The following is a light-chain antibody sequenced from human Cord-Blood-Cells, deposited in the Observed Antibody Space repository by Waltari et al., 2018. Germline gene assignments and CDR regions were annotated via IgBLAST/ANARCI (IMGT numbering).Light chain of an antibody. J-gene: IGLJ1*01. CDR1: SSDVGSYNL. CDR2: EGS. Sequence: QSALTQPASVSGSPGQSITISCTGTSSDVGSYNLVSLYQQHPGKAPKLMIYEGSKRPSGVSNRFSGSKSGNTASLTISGLQAEDEADYYCCSYAGSSTVYVFGTGTKVTVL. CDR3: CSYAGSSTVYV. V-gene: IGLV2-23*01.